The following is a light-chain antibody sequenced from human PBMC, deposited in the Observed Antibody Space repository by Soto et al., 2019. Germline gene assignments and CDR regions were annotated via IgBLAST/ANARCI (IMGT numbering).Light chain of an antibody. Sequence: QSVLTQPRSVSGSPGQSATISCTGTANDVGGHNYVSWYQQHPGEAPKLLIYDVTERPSGVPDRFSGSKSGNTASLTISGLQAEDEADYYCSSYTSSRAYVFGIGTKVTVL. J-gene: IGLJ1*01. CDR1: ANDVGGHNY. V-gene: IGLV2-11*01. CDR2: DVT. CDR3: SSYTSSRAYV.